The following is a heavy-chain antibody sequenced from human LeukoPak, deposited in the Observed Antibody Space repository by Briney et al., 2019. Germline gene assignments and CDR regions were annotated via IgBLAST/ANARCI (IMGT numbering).Heavy chain of an antibody. Sequence: PGGSLRLSCAASGFTFSDYYMGWIRQAPGKGLEWVSHINNRGSTIYYADSVKGRFTISRDNAKNSLYLQMDSLRVEDTAVYYCARKGGYSSGYYYWGQGTLVTVSS. V-gene: IGHV3-11*04. CDR3: ARKGGYSSGYYY. D-gene: IGHD3-22*01. CDR1: GFTFSDYY. J-gene: IGHJ4*02. CDR2: INNRGSTI.